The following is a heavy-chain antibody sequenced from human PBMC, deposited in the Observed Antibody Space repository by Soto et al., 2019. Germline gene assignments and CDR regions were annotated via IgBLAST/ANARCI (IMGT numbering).Heavy chain of an antibody. J-gene: IGHJ4*02. D-gene: IGHD5-18*01. CDR2: IIPIFGTA. CDR3: ARVLRGYSSNFDY. Sequence: SVKVSCKASGGTFCSYAISWVRQAPGQGLEWMGGIIPIFGTANYAQKFQGRVTITADESTSTAYMELSSLRSEDTAVYYCARVLRGYSSNFDYWGQGTLVTVSS. CDR1: GGTFCSYA. V-gene: IGHV1-69*13.